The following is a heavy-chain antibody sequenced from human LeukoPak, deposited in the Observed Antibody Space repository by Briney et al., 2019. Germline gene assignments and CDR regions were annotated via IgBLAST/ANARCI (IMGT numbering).Heavy chain of an antibody. Sequence: ASVKVSCKASGYTFTSYGISWVRQAPGQGLEWMGWISAYNGNTNYAQKLQGRVTMTTDTSTSTAYMELRSLRSDDTAVYYCARVSRGYSLYYYYYMDVWGKGTTVTVSS. V-gene: IGHV1-18*01. CDR3: ARVSRGYSLYYYYYMDV. J-gene: IGHJ6*03. CDR1: GYTFTSYG. CDR2: ISAYNGNT. D-gene: IGHD6-13*01.